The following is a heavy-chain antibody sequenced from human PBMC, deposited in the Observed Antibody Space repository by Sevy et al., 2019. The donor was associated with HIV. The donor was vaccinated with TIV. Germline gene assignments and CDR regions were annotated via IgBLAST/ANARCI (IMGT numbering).Heavy chain of an antibody. D-gene: IGHD2-21*02. CDR2: IYPGDSDT. Sequence: GESLKISCKGSGYSITSYWIGWVRQMPGKGLEWMGIIYPGDSDTRYSPSFQGQVTISADKSTSTAYLQWSSLKASDTAMYYCARALTYCGGDCYSAGMDVWGQGTTVTVSS. CDR3: ARALTYCGGDCYSAGMDV. V-gene: IGHV5-51*01. J-gene: IGHJ6*02. CDR1: GYSITSYW.